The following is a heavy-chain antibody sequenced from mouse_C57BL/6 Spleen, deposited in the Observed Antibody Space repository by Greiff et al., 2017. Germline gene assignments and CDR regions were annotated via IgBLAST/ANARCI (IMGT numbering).Heavy chain of an antibody. J-gene: IGHJ2*01. V-gene: IGHV6-3*01. Sequence: EVKLVESGGGLVQPGGSMKLSCVASGFTFSNYWMNWVRQSPEKGLEWVAQIRLKSDNYATHYAESVKGRFTISRDDSKSSVYLQMNNLRAEDTGIYYCTILPPYYFDYWGQGTTLTVSS. CDR2: IRLKSDNYAT. CDR1: GFTFSNYW. D-gene: IGHD1-1*01. CDR3: TILPPYYFDY.